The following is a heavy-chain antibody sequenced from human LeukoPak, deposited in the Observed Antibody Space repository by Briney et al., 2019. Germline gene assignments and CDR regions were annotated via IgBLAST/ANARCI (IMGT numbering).Heavy chain of an antibody. Sequence: GASVKVSCKASGYTFTSYGISWVRQAPGQGLEWMGWISAYNGNTNYAQKFQGRVTMTRDTSISTAYMELSRLRSDDTAVYYCAREEDYAAFDYWGQGTLVTISS. J-gene: IGHJ4*02. CDR3: AREEDYAAFDY. CDR2: ISAYNGNT. CDR1: GYTFTSYG. V-gene: IGHV1-18*01. D-gene: IGHD2-2*01.